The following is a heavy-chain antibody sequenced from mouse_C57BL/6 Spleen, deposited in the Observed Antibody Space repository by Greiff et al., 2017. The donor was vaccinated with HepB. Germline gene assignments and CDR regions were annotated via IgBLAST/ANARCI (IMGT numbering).Heavy chain of an antibody. V-gene: IGHV1-15*01. CDR3: TRTYYGSSYGFAY. CDR2: IDPETGGT. J-gene: IGHJ3*01. CDR1: GYTFTDYE. Sequence: QVQLQQSGAELVRPGASVTLSCKASGYTFTDYEMHWVKQTPVHGLEWIGAIDPETGGTAYNQKFKGKAILTADKSSSTAYMERRSLTSEDSAVYYCTRTYYGSSYGFAYWGQGTLVTVSA. D-gene: IGHD1-1*01.